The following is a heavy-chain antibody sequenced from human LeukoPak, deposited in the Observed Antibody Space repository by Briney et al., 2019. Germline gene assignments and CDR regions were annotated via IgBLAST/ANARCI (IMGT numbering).Heavy chain of an antibody. J-gene: IGHJ4*02. CDR2: IIPIFGTA. CDR3: ARGDDILTGSNYFDY. Sequence: ASVKVSCKASGGTFSSYAISWVRQAPGQGLEWMGGIIPIFGTANYAQKFQGRVTITADESTSTAYMELSSLRSEDTAVYYCARGDDILTGSNYFDYWGQGTLVTVSS. CDR1: GGTFSSYA. D-gene: IGHD3-9*01. V-gene: IGHV1-69*13.